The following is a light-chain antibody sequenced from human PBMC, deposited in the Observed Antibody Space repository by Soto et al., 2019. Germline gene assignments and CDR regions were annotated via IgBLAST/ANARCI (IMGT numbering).Light chain of an antibody. CDR1: QTISSW. J-gene: IGKJ1*01. CDR2: KAS. V-gene: IGKV1-5*03. Sequence: DIQMTQSPFTLSGSVGNRVAMTWRASQTISSWLAWYQQKPGKAPKLLIYKASTLKSGVPSRFSGSGSGTDFTLTISSLQPEDFTTYYCQQANSFPPTFGQGTKVDIK. CDR3: QQANSFPPT.